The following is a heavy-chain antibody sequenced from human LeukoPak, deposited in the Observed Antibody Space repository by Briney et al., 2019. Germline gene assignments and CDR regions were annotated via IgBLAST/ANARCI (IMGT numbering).Heavy chain of an antibody. D-gene: IGHD6-19*01. V-gene: IGHV1-46*01. CDR2: INPSGGST. CDR1: GYTFARYY. CDR3: ARRASDWYGGWFDP. J-gene: IGHJ5*02. Sequence: ASVKVSCKASGYTFARYYIHWVRQAPGQGLEWMGIINPSGGSTAYAQKFQGRVTMTRDTSTSTVYMELSSLRSEDTAVYYCARRASDWYGGWFDPWGQGTLVTVSS.